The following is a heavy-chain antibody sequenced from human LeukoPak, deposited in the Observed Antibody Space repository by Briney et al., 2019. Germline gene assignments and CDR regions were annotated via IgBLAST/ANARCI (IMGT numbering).Heavy chain of an antibody. V-gene: IGHV4-59*08. CDR3: ARLSVAGRGGFDY. Sequence: SETLSLTCTVSGGSISNYYWSWVRQPPGKGLEWIGYIYYSGYTNYNPSLTSRVTISVDTSKNQFSLKLSSVTAADTAVYYCARLSVAGRGGFDYWGQGTLVTVSS. CDR1: GGSISNYY. D-gene: IGHD6-19*01. CDR2: IYYSGYT. J-gene: IGHJ4*02.